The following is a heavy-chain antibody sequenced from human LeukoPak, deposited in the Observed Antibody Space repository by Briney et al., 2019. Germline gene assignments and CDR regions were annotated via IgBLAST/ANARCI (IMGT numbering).Heavy chain of an antibody. CDR1: GFTFSSYS. V-gene: IGHV3-23*01. CDR2: TVSRGTT. J-gene: IGHJ5*02. D-gene: IGHD6-19*01. CDR3: AKCSTSAYTTGWCNWIDP. Sequence: PGGSLRLSCAASGFTFSSYSMNWVRQAPGKGLEWVSSTVSRGTTQYADSVKGRFTVSRDTSKNTLYLQMSSLRADDTAVYYCAKCSTSAYTTGWCNWIDPWGQGTLVTVSS.